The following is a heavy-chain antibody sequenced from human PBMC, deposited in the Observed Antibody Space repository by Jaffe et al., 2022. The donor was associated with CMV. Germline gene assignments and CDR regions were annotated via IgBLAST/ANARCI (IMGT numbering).Heavy chain of an antibody. CDR2: IIPILGIA. CDR1: GGTFSSYA. J-gene: IGHJ4*02. V-gene: IGHV1-69*09. Sequence: QVQLVQSGAEVKKPGSSVKVSCKASGGTFSSYAISWVRQAPGQGLEWMGRIIPILGIANYAQKFQGRVTITADKSTSTAYMELSSLRSEDTAVYYCARAPPEDRPFDYWGQGTLVTVSS. CDR3: ARAPPEDRPFDY.